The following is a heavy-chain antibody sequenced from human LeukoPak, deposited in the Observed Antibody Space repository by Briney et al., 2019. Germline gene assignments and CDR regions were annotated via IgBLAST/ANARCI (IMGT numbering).Heavy chain of an antibody. CDR2: IFHSGST. V-gene: IGHV4-38-2*01. D-gene: IGHD5-18*01. J-gene: IGHJ5*02. Sequence: PSETLSLTCAVSGDSITSGYYWAWIRPPPGKGLEWIGSIFHSGSTYLNPSLRRRVTISLNTSKNRFSLILSSMTAADTAVYYCARTSSVDTALVGVHWFDPWGQGTLVTVSS. CDR3: ARTSSVDTALVGVHWFDP. CDR1: GDSITSGYY.